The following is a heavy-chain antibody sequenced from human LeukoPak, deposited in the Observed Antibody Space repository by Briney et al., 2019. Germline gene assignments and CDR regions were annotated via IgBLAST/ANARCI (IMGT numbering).Heavy chain of an antibody. D-gene: IGHD6-19*01. Sequence: SGPTLVNPTQTLTLTCTFSGFSLSTSGMCVSWIRQPPGKALEWLARIDWDDDKYYSTSLKTRLTISKDTSKNQVVLTMTNMDPVDTATYYCARNVIAVARGDAFDIWGQGTMVTVSS. CDR2: IDWDDDK. V-gene: IGHV2-70*11. CDR3: ARNVIAVARGDAFDI. CDR1: GFSLSTSGMC. J-gene: IGHJ3*02.